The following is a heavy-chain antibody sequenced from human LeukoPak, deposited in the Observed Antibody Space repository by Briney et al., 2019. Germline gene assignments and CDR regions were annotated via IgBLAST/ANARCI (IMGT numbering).Heavy chain of an antibody. CDR2: ISSSGSTI. Sequence: GGSLRLSCAASGFTFSSYEMNWVRQAPGKGLEWVSYISSSGSTIYYADSVKGRFTISRDNAKNSLYLQMNSLRAEDTAVYYCAKPASSNYYDFWSGYYYDYWGQGTLVTVSS. CDR1: GFTFSSYE. J-gene: IGHJ4*02. V-gene: IGHV3-48*03. CDR3: AKPASSNYYDFWSGYYYDY. D-gene: IGHD3-3*01.